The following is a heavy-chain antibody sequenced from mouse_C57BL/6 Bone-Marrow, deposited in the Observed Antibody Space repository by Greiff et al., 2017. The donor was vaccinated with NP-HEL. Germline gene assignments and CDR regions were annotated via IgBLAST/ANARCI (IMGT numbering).Heavy chain of an antibody. CDR1: GYSFTGYY. J-gene: IGHJ2*01. CDR2: INPRTGGT. Sequence: VQLQQSGPELVKPGASVKISCKASGYSFTGYYMNWVKQSPEKSLEWIGEINPRTGGTTYNQKFKAKATLTVDKSSSTAYMQLKSLTSEDSAVYYCAGGYYGSSYDYWGQGTTRTVSS. D-gene: IGHD1-1*01. CDR3: AGGYYGSSYDY. V-gene: IGHV1-42*01.